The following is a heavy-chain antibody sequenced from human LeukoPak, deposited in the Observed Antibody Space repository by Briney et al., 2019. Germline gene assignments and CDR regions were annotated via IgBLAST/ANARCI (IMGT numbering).Heavy chain of an antibody. CDR3: AREGVWGSYRY. J-gene: IGHJ4*02. V-gene: IGHV4-4*07. CDR2: IYTSGST. Sequence: PETLSLTCTVSGGSISSYYGSCIRPSAGKGLEWNGRIYTSGSTNYNTSLKSRVTMSVNMSKNQFSLKLSSVTAADTAVYYCAREGVWGSYRYWGRGTLVTVSS. D-gene: IGHD3-16*02. CDR1: GGSISSYY.